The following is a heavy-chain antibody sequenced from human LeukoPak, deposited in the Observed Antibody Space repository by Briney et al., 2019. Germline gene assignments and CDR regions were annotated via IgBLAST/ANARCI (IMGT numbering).Heavy chain of an antibody. J-gene: IGHJ5*02. D-gene: IGHD6-13*01. CDR1: GYTFTSYY. Sequence: GASVKVSCKASGYTFTSYYMHWVRQAPGQGLEWMGIINPSGGSTNYAQKFPARVTMSRDTSISTVYMELSSLRSDDTAVYYCTRDFWSVAGAGPGFDPWGQGTLVIVSS. CDR2: INPSGGST. V-gene: IGHV1-46*01. CDR3: TRDFWSVAGAGPGFDP.